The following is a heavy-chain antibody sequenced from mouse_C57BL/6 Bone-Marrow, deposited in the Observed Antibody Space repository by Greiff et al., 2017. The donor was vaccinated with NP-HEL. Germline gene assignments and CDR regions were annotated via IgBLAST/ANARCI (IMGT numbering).Heavy chain of an antibody. CDR1: GFTFSSYG. CDR3: AREHDGYYGYFDY. J-gene: IGHJ2*01. D-gene: IGHD2-3*01. CDR2: ISSGGSYT. V-gene: IGHV5-6*01. Sequence: EVQVVESGGDLVKPGGSLKLSCAASGFTFSSYGMSWVRQTPDKRLEWVATISSGGSYTYYPDSVKGRFTISRDNAKNTLYLQMSRLKSEDTAMYYCAREHDGYYGYFDYWGQGTTLTVSS.